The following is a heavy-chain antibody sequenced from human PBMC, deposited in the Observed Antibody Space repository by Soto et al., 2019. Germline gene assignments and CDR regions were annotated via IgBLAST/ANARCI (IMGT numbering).Heavy chain of an antibody. CDR1: GFTFSTYS. Sequence: XGSLRLSCVGSGFTFSTYSINWVRQAPGKGLEWVSSISSRSDIYYADSVKGRFTISRDNAKNSVSLQMNSLRAEDTAVYYCAREYTAWPLAYGLDVWGQGTTVTVSS. D-gene: IGHD2-2*02. V-gene: IGHV3-21*01. CDR2: ISSRSDI. CDR3: AREYTAWPLAYGLDV. J-gene: IGHJ6*02.